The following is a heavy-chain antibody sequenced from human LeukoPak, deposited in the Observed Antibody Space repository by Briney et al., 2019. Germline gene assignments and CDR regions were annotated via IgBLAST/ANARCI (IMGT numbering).Heavy chain of an antibody. CDR2: IKSKTDGGTT. CDR3: GADILTGESADY. D-gene: IGHD3-9*01. CDR1: GFTFSNAW. V-gene: IGHV3-15*01. Sequence: GGSLRLSCAASGFTFSNAWMSWVRQAPGKGLEWVGRIKSKTDGGTTDYAAPVKGRFTISRDDSKNTLYLQTNSLKTEDTAVYYCGADILTGESADYWGQGTLVTVSS. J-gene: IGHJ4*02.